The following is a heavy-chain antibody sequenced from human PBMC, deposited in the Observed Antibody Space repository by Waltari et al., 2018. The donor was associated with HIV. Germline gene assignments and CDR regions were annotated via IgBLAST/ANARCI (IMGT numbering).Heavy chain of an antibody. CDR1: GYTFTSFD. CDR2: MNPNDGET. Sequence: QVHLAQSGAEVKKPGASVKVSCKASGYTFTSFDITWVRQATGQGLAWMGGMNPNDGETFYAQKFKRRVSMARNIVTSTASVELSSLKSEDSAFYYCTTALGRYGLYQYFGLNVWGRGTTVTVSS. J-gene: IGHJ6*02. D-gene: IGHD1-20*01. CDR3: TTALGRYGLYQYFGLNV. V-gene: IGHV1-8*01.